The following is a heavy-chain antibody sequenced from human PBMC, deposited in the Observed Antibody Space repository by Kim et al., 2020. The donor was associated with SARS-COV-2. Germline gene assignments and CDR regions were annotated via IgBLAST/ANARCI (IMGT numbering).Heavy chain of an antibody. CDR3: ARDIFGFDF. D-gene: IGHD3-3*01. Sequence: ASTDYAQKFRGRVTITRDTSTGTLYMELSSLRSEDTAIYYCARDIFGFDFWGQGTMVTVSS. V-gene: IGHV1-46*01. J-gene: IGHJ3*01. CDR2: AST.